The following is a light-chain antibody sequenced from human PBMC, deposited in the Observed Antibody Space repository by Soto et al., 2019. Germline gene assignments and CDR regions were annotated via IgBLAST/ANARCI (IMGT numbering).Light chain of an antibody. CDR3: QHYKSYSPWT. V-gene: IGKV1-5*01. CDR2: DAS. Sequence: DIQMTQSPSTLSASVGDRVTITCRASQSISNWLAWYQQKPGKAPKLLIYDASSLETGVPSRFSGSGSGTEFTLTLSSLQPDDFATYYCQHYKSYSPWTFGQGTKVEIK. CDR1: QSISNW. J-gene: IGKJ1*01.